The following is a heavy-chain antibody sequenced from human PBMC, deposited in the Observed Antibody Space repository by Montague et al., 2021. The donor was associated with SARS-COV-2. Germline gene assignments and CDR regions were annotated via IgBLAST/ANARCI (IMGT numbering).Heavy chain of an antibody. D-gene: IGHD3-22*01. CDR1: GASVSSTNW. Sequence: SETLSLTCTVSGASVSSTNWWSWVRQPPGKGLEWVGEISHRGTANYSPSLKSRATMSVDESGDQFFLKLSSVTAADTAVYYCAGFSYDNTGYPRGFDFWGQGALVTVSS. CDR3: AGFSYDNTGYPRGFDF. J-gene: IGHJ4*02. V-gene: IGHV4-4*02. CDR2: ISHRGTA.